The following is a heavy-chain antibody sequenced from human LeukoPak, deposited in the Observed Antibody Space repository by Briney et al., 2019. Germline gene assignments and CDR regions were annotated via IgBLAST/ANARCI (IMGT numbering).Heavy chain of an antibody. CDR1: GYSISSGYY. CDR2: TYHSGSA. CDR3: ARVVPAATFDY. D-gene: IGHD2-2*01. V-gene: IGHV4-38-2*01. J-gene: IGHJ4*02. Sequence: PSETLSLTCAVSGYSISSGYYWAWIRQPPGKGLEWIGNTYHSGSAYYNPSLKSRVTISVDTSKNQFSLKLSSVTAADTAIYYCARVVPAATFDYWGRGTLVTVSS.